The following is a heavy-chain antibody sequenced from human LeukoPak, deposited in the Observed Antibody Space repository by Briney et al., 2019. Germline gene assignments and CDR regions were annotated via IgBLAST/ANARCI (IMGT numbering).Heavy chain of an antibody. CDR3: AITTTIAAAGLDY. Sequence: ASVKVPCKASGYTFTGHYLHWVRQAPGQGLEWMGWINPNRGGTKYAQKFQGRVTMTRDTPISTAYMELSRLSSDDTAVYYCAITTTIAAAGLDYWGQGTLVTVSS. J-gene: IGHJ4*02. V-gene: IGHV1-2*02. CDR1: GYTFTGHY. D-gene: IGHD6-13*01. CDR2: INPNRGGT.